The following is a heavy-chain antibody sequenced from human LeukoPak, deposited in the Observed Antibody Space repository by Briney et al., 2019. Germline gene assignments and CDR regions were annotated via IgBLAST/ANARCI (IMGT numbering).Heavy chain of an antibody. CDR3: AREAAAGTKNFDY. CDR2: INPSGGAT. CDR1: GYTFTSYY. J-gene: IGHJ4*02. V-gene: IGHV1-46*01. D-gene: IGHD6-13*01. Sequence: GASVKVSCKASGYTFTSYYMHWVRQAPGQGLEWMGIINPSGGATSYAQKFQGRVTMTRDTSTRTVYLELSSLRSEDTAVYYCAREAAAGTKNFDYWGQGTLVTVSS.